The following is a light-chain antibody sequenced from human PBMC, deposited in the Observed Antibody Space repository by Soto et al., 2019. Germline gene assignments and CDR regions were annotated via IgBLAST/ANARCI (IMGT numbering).Light chain of an antibody. CDR3: QSYDTRSWV. CDR2: ENN. V-gene: IGLV6-57*04. CDR1: SGSIASNY. Sequence: NFMLTQPHSVSESPGKTVTISCTRSSGSIASNYVQWYQQRPGSAPTTVIYENNERPSGVPERFSGSIDSSSNSASLTISGLNTEDEADYYCQSYDTRSWVFGGGTKLTVL. J-gene: IGLJ3*02.